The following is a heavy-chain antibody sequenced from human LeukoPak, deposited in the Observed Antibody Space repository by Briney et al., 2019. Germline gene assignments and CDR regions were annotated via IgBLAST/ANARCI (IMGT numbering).Heavy chain of an antibody. Sequence: PSETLSLTCTVSGGSISSYYWSWNRQPPGKGLEWIGYIYYSGSTNYNPSLKSRVTISVDTSKNQFSLNLSSVTAADTAVYYCARHTLVAASSFDYWGRGTLVTVSS. CDR1: GGSISSYY. CDR3: ARHTLVAASSFDY. J-gene: IGHJ4*02. CDR2: IYYSGST. D-gene: IGHD2-15*01. V-gene: IGHV4-59*08.